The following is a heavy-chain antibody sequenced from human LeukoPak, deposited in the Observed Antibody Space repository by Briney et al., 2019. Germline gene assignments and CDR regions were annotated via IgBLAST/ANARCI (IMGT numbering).Heavy chain of an antibody. CDR3: ARLGPSLWGAWYYYMDV. J-gene: IGHJ6*03. CDR1: GGSISSYY. V-gene: IGHV4-59*01. D-gene: IGHD2-21*01. Sequence: PSETLSLTCTVSGGSISSYYWSWIRQPPGKGLEWIGYIYYSGSTNYNPSLKSRVTISVDTSKNQFSLKLSSAPAAETPVSSCARLGPSLWGAWYYYMDVWAKGTTVTNSS. CDR2: IYYSGST.